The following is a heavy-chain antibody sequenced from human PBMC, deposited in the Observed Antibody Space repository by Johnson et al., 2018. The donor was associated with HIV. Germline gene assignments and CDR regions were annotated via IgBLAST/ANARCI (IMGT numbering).Heavy chain of an antibody. D-gene: IGHD1-14*01. J-gene: IGHJ3*02. Sequence: EMQLVESGGGLVLPGGSLRLSCVGSGFTFSSYWMSWVRQAPGKGLEWVANIKQDGSNKYYADSVKGRFTISRDNSKNTLYLQMNSLRAEDTAVYYCARDGMAATKANIWGQGTMVTVSS. V-gene: IGHV3-7*01. CDR3: ARDGMAATKANI. CDR2: IKQDGSNK. CDR1: GFTFSSYW.